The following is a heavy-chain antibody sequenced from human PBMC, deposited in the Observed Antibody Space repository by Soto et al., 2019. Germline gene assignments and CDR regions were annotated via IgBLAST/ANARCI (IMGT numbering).Heavy chain of an antibody. J-gene: IGHJ4*02. CDR1: GGSISNYF. Sequence: PSETLSLTCTVSGGSISNYFCNWIRQPAGKGLEWIGHIDNSGSTNYNPSLKSRITMSADTSRNQFSLKLNSVTAPDTAVYYCARGGQDFWSGPFDYWGQGALVTV. V-gene: IGHV4-4*07. D-gene: IGHD3-3*01. CDR3: ARGGQDFWSGPFDY. CDR2: IDNSGST.